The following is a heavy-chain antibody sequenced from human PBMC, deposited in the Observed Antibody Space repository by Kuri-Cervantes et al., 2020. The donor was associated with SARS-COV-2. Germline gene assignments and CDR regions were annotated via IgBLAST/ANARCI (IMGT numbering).Heavy chain of an antibody. V-gene: IGHV1-18*01. Sequence: ASVKVSCKASGYTFTSYGISWVRQAPGQGLEWMGWISAYSGNTNYAQKLQGRVTMTTDTSTSTAYMELSRLGSDDTAVYYCAREGIAVAGTFDWGQGTLVTVSS. J-gene: IGHJ4*02. CDR3: AREGIAVAGTFD. D-gene: IGHD6-19*01. CDR1: GYTFTSYG. CDR2: ISAYSGNT.